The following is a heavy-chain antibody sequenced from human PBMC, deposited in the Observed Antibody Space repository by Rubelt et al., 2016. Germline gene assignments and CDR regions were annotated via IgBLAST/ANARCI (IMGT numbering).Heavy chain of an antibody. J-gene: IGHJ5*02. D-gene: IGHD2-8*02. CDR2: VNHNGNT. Sequence: QVQLQQWGAGLLKPSETLSLTCAVYGGSFNNYYWFWIRQPPGKGLEWIGEVNHNGNTNYNPSLKSRLTISLDTSKSQFSLKLSSVTAADTAVYYCARHQSCGGGVCSTGRWFDPWGQGTLVTVSS. CDR1: GGSFNNYY. V-gene: IGHV4-34*01. CDR3: ARHQSCGGGVCSTGRWFDP.